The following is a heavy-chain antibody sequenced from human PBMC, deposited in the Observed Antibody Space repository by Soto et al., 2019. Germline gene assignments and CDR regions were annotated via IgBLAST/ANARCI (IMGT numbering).Heavy chain of an antibody. D-gene: IGHD1-26*01. V-gene: IGHV4-31*03. Sequence: QVQLQESGPGLVKPSQTLSLTCTVSGGSINSGAYYWNWIRQHPGKGLEWIGYIYYSGSTYYNPSLKSRSTISVDTSKSHFSLKLTSVTAADTSVYYCARVSDSGSYFAFDYWGQGTLVTVSS. CDR1: GGSINSGAYY. CDR3: ARVSDSGSYFAFDY. J-gene: IGHJ4*02. CDR2: IYYSGST.